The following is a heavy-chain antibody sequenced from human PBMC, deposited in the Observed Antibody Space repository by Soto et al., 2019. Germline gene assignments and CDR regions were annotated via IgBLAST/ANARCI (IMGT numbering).Heavy chain of an antibody. CDR3: AKDSGYDRNYYYYYYGMDV. CDR1: GFTFDDYA. CDR2: ISWNSGSI. Sequence: GGSLRLSCAASGFTFDDYARHWVRQAPGKGLEWVSGISWNSGSIGYADSVKGRFTISRDYAKNSLYLQMNSMRAEDTALYYCAKDSGYDRNYYYYYYGMDVWGHGTTVTVSS. D-gene: IGHD1-1*01. V-gene: IGHV3-9*01. J-gene: IGHJ6*02.